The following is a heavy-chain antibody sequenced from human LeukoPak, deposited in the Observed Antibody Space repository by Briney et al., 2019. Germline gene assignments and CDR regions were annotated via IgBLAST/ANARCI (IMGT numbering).Heavy chain of an antibody. CDR2: ISDSGGST. J-gene: IGHJ4*02. Sequence: GGSLRLSCAASGFTFSNYAMTWVRQAPGKGLEWVSRISDSGGSTYYADSVKGRFTISRDNSKNTLYLQMNSLRAEDTAVYYCAKPSYYYDSSGYYYWGQGTLVTVSS. V-gene: IGHV3-23*01. D-gene: IGHD3-22*01. CDR1: GFTFSNYA. CDR3: AKPSYYYDSSGYYY.